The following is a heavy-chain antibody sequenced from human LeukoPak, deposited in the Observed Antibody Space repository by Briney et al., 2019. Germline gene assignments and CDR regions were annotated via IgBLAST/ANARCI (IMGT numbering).Heavy chain of an antibody. J-gene: IGHJ4*02. CDR3: ARASQLRFLEWLLDY. V-gene: IGHV1-2*02. CDR2: INPNSGGT. Sequence: GASVKVSCKASGYTFTGYYMHWVRQAPGQGAEWMGWINPNSGGTNYAQKFQVRVTMTRDTSISTAYMELSRLRSHHTAVFYCARASQLRFLEWLLDYWGQGTLVTVSS. D-gene: IGHD3-3*01. CDR1: GYTFTGYY.